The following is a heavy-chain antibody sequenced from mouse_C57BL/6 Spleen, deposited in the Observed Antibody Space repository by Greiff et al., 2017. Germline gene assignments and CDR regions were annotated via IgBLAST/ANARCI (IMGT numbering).Heavy chain of an antibody. CDR2: ISSGSSTL. CDR3: ARGSYPFDY. CDR1: GFTFSDYG. J-gene: IGHJ2*01. Sequence: EVQVVESGGGLVKPGGSLKLSCAASGFTFSDYGMHWVRQAPEKGLEWVAYISSGSSTLYYADTVKGRFTISRDNAKNTLFLQMTSLRSEDTAMYYCARGSYPFDYWGQGTTLTVSS. V-gene: IGHV5-17*01. D-gene: IGHD1-1*01.